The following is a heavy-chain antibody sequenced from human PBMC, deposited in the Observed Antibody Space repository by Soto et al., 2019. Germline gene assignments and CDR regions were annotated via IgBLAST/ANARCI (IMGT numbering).Heavy chain of an antibody. V-gene: IGHV5-10-1*01. CDR1: GYSFTSYW. J-gene: IGHJ6*02. CDR3: ARHYYGSGSYFSDYYYYYGMDV. Sequence: GESLKISWKGSGYSFTSYWSSWVRQMPGKGLEWMGRIDPSDSYTNYSPSFQGHVTISADKSISTAYLQWSSLKASDTAMYYCARHYYGSGSYFSDYYYYYGMDVWGQGTTVTVSS. CDR2: IDPSDSYT. D-gene: IGHD3-10*01.